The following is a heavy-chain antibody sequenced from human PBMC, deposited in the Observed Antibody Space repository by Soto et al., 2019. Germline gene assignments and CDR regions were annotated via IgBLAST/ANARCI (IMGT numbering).Heavy chain of an antibody. CDR2: ITPFNGDT. V-gene: IGHV1-18*04. CDR1: GYTVSSNS. Sequence: ASVKVSCKASGYTVSSNSIHWVRQAPGQGLEWMGWITPFNGDTSYAQKFQGRVTMTTDTFTSTVFMELRSLRFDDTAVYYCARVRVVVGATIDSWGQGTVVPVSS. J-gene: IGHJ4*02. D-gene: IGHD1-26*01. CDR3: ARVRVVVGATIDS.